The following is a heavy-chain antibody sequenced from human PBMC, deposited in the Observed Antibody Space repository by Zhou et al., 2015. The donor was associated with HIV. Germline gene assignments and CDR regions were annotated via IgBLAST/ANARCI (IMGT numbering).Heavy chain of an antibody. Sequence: SYGISWVRQAPGQGLEWMGWISAYNGNTNYAQKLQGRVTMTTDTSTSTAYMELRSLRSDDTAVYYCARGKRGDYVFRGGFEFWGQGTLVTVSS. CDR2: ISAYNGNT. J-gene: IGHJ4*02. D-gene: IGHD3-16*01. V-gene: IGHV1-18*01. CDR1: SYG. CDR3: ARGKRGDYVFRGGFEF.